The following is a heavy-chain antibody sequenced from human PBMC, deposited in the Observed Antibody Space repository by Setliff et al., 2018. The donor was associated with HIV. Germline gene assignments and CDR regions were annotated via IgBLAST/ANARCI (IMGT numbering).Heavy chain of an antibody. CDR3: ERGTHLWPAY. V-gene: IGHV4-34*01. D-gene: IGHD3-10*01. Sequence: SETLSLTCAVSGGSFSAYYWSWIRQPPGEGLEWMGEINHSVSTNYNPSRKSRVTISIDTSRKQFSLRLNSVTAADTAIYYCERGTHLWPAYWGQGTLVTVSS. CDR1: GGSFSAYY. J-gene: IGHJ4*02. CDR2: INHSVST.